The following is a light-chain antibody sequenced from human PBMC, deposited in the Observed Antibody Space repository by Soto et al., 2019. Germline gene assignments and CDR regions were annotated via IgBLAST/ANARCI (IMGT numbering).Light chain of an antibody. CDR1: QSITSSY. J-gene: IGKJ2*01. V-gene: IGKV3-20*01. Sequence: EIVLTQSPGTLSFSPGERATLSCRASQSITSSYLAWYQQKPGQAPRLLLYGASSRATGIPDRFSGSGSGTDFTLTISRLGPEDFAVYYCQQYGSSPYTFGQGTKLDIK. CDR2: GAS. CDR3: QQYGSSPYT.